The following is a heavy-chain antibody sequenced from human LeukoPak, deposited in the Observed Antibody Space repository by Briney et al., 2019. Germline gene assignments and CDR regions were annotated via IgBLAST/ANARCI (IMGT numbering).Heavy chain of an antibody. V-gene: IGHV4-39*07. Sequence: SETLSLTCTVPGGSISSSSYYWGWIRQPPGKGLEWIGSIYYSGSTYYNPSLKSRVTISVDTSKNQFSLKLSSVTAADTAVYYCARDGRDGYNYDAFDIWGQGTMVTVSS. CDR2: IYYSGST. D-gene: IGHD5-24*01. CDR3: ARDGRDGYNYDAFDI. J-gene: IGHJ3*02. CDR1: GGSISSSSYY.